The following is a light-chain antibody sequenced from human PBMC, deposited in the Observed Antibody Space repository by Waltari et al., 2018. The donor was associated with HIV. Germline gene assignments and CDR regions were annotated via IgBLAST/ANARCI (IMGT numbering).Light chain of an antibody. Sequence: QSALTQPASVSGSPGQSITLSCTGASSDVGRYNYVSWYQHHPGKAPKLIIYDVSNRPSGVSKRFSGSKSVTTASLTISGLQAEDEADYYCSSYTSSRTVVFGGGTKLTVL. CDR1: SSDVGRYNY. CDR2: DVS. CDR3: SSYTSSRTVV. V-gene: IGLV2-14*03. J-gene: IGLJ2*01.